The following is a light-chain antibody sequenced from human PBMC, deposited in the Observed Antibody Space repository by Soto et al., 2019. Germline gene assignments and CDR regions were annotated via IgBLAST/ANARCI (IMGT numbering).Light chain of an antibody. J-gene: IGKJ5*01. CDR2: AAS. CDR3: QHLDSYST. CDR1: QGISSY. V-gene: IGKV1-9*01. Sequence: DIQLTQSPSFLSASVGDRVTITCRASQGISSYLAWYQQKPGKAPKLLIYAASTLQSGVPSRFSGSGSGTEFTHTITSLQPEDFATYYCQHLDSYSTCGQGTRLEIK.